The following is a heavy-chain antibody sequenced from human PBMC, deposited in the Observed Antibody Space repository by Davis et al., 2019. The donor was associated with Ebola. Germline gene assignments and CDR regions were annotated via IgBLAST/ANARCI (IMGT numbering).Heavy chain of an antibody. Sequence: MPSETLSLTCAVYGGSFSGYYWSWIRQPPGKGLEWIGEINHSGSTNYNPSLKSRVTISVDTSKNQFSLKLSSVTAADTAVYYCASSEYSSSWSNWFDPWGQGTLVTVSS. V-gene: IGHV4-34*01. CDR1: GGSFSGYY. CDR3: ASSEYSSSWSNWFDP. D-gene: IGHD6-13*01. CDR2: INHSGST. J-gene: IGHJ5*02.